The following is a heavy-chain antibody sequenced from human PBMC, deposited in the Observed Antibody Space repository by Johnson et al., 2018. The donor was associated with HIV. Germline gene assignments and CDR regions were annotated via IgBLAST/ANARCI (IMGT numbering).Heavy chain of an antibody. D-gene: IGHD3-22*01. Sequence: VQLVESGGGLIQPGGSLRLSCAASGFTFSSYWMHWVRQAPGKGLVWVSRINSDGSSTSCADSVKGRFTISRDNAKNTLYLQMNSLSAEDTAVYYCARDRFGYYESSGYGGDAVDGWGQGTMVTVSS. V-gene: IGHV3-74*01. CDR3: ARDRFGYYESSGYGGDAVDG. CDR2: INSDGSST. CDR1: GFTFSSYW. J-gene: IGHJ3*01.